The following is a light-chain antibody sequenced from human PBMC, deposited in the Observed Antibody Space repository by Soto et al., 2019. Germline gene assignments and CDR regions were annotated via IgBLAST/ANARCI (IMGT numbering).Light chain of an antibody. CDR2: DAS. Sequence: EIVLTQSPATLSLSPGERATLSCRTSQSVSSYLDWYQQKPGQAPRLLIYDASNRATGIPARFSGSGSGTDFTLTISILEPEDFAVYYCQQRSNWPLTFGGGTKVEIK. V-gene: IGKV3-11*01. J-gene: IGKJ4*01. CDR1: QSVSSY. CDR3: QQRSNWPLT.